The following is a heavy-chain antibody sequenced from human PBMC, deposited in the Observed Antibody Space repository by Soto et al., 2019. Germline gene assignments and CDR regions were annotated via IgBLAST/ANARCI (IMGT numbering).Heavy chain of an antibody. Sequence: QVQLQESGPRLVKPSGTLYLTCDVSGGLIHGQREWNWWTWVRQPPGKGLEWIGEISHSGNTNYNMSLASRVTISLDKSKSQFSLSLTSVTAADTAVYYCATRTPIPLWGQGTLVTVSS. CDR3: ATRTPIPL. D-gene: IGHD2-2*02. CDR2: ISHSGNT. J-gene: IGHJ4*02. CDR1: GGLIHGQREWNW. V-gene: IGHV4-4*02.